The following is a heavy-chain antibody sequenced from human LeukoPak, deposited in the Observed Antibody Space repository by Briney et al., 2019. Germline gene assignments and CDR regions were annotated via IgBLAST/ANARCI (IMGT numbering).Heavy chain of an antibody. CDR2: ISSSGSTI. V-gene: IGHV3-48*04. D-gene: IGHD6-19*01. J-gene: IGHJ2*01. CDR1: GFTFSSYA. Sequence: PGGSLRLSCAASGFTFSSYAMSWVRQAPGKGLEWVSYISSSGSTIYYADSVKGRFTISRDNAKNSLYLQMNSLRAEDTAVYYCARDGSGWGYWYFDLWGRGTLVTVSS. CDR3: ARDGSGWGYWYFDL.